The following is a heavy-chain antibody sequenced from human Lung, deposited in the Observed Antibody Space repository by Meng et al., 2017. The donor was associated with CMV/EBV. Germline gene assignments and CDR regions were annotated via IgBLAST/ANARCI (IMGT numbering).Heavy chain of an antibody. Sequence: GESLKISCAASGFTFSNYWIHWVRQAPGKGLEWVSRINTDGSSTAYADSVKGRFTISRDNAKNTVFLHISSVRAEDTAVFYCARDPVRGDLDYWGQGTLVTSPQ. V-gene: IGHV3-74*01. CDR1: GFTFSNYW. D-gene: IGHD3-10*01. J-gene: IGHJ4*01. CDR2: INTDGSST. CDR3: ARDPVRGDLDY.